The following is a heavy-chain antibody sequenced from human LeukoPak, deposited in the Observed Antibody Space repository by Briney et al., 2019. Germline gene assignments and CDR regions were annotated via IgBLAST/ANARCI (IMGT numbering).Heavy chain of an antibody. CDR3: ARAAVPYYFDY. CDR1: SGSISSYY. Sequence: SETLSLTCTVSSGSISSYYWSWIRQPPGKGLEWIGYIYYSGSTNYNPSLKSRVTISVDTSKNQFSLKLSSVTAADTAVYYCARAAVPYYFDYWGQGTLVTVSS. D-gene: IGHD2-2*01. V-gene: IGHV4-59*01. CDR2: IYYSGST. J-gene: IGHJ4*02.